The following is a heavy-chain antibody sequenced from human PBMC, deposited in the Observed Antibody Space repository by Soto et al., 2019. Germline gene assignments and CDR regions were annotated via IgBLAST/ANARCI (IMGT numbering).Heavy chain of an antibody. D-gene: IGHD4-17*01. CDR1: GFTFSSYA. J-gene: IGHJ2*01. V-gene: IGHV3-23*01. CDR2: ISGSGGST. CDR3: AKDLGGYGGTSVWYFDL. Sequence: GGSLRLSCAASGFTFSSYAMSWVRQAPGKGLEWVSAISGSGGSTYYADSVKGRFTISRDNSKNTLYLQMNSLRAEDTAVYYCAKDLGGYGGTSVWYFDLWGRGTLVTVSS.